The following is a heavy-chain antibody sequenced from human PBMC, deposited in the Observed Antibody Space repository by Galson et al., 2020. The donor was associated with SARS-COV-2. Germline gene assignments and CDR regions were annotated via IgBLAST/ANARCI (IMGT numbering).Heavy chain of an antibody. V-gene: IGHV3-72*01. CDR1: GFTFSDHY. J-gene: IGHJ6*02. Sequence: GESLKISCAASGFTFSDHYMDWVRQAPGKGLEWVGRTRNKANSYTTEYAASVKGRFTISRDDLKNSLYLQMNSLKTEDTAVYYCAREWDYGSGEYYYYGMDVWGQGTTVTVSS. D-gene: IGHD3-10*01. CDR2: TRNKANSYTT. CDR3: AREWDYGSGEYYYYGMDV.